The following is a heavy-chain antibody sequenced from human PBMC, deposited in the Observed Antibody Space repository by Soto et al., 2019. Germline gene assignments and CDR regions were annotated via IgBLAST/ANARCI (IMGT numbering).Heavy chain of an antibody. V-gene: IGHV1-3*01. CDR2: INAGNGNT. J-gene: IGHJ6*03. Sequence: ASVKVSCKASGYTFTSYAMHWVRQAPGQRLEWMGWINAGNGNTKYSQKFQGRVTITRDTSASTAYMELSSLRSEDTAVYYCARAGTRYWSGGSCYSGTYYMDVWGKGTTVTVSS. D-gene: IGHD2-15*01. CDR3: ARAGTRYWSGGSCYSGTYYMDV. CDR1: GYTFTSYA.